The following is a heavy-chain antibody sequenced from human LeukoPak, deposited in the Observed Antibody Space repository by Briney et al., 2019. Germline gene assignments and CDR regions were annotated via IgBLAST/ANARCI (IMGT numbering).Heavy chain of an antibody. CDR2: ISSSGGNT. J-gene: IGHJ4*02. CDR3: AKEVYSYGPRGLDY. CDR1: GFTFSTYA. Sequence: PGGSLRLSCAASGFTFSTYAMSWVRQAPGKGLEWVSAISSSGGNTIYADSVKGRFTISRDNSKNTLYLQTNSLRAEDTAVYYCAKEVYSYGPRGLDYWGQGTLVTVSS. V-gene: IGHV3-23*01. D-gene: IGHD5-18*01.